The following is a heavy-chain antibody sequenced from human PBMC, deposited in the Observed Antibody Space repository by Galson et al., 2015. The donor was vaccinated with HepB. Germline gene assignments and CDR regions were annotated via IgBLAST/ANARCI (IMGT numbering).Heavy chain of an antibody. D-gene: IGHD3-9*01. Sequence: SLRLSCAASGFTFSSYGMHWVRQAPGKGLEWVAVISYDGSNKYYADSVKGRFTISRDNSKNTLYLQMNSLRAEDTAVYYCALTGTLMDVWGKGTTVTVSS. CDR2: ISYDGSNK. V-gene: IGHV3-30*03. J-gene: IGHJ6*03. CDR1: GFTFSSYG. CDR3: ALTGTLMDV.